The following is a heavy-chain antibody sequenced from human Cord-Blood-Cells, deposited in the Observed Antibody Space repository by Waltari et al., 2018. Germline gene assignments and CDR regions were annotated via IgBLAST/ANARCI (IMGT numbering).Heavy chain of an antibody. CDR1: GGTFSSYA. CDR3: ARGGDGYKLYYYYGMDV. V-gene: IGHV1-69*01. D-gene: IGHD5-12*01. J-gene: IGHJ6*02. Sequence: QVQLVQSGAEVKKTGSSVKVSCKASGGTFSSYAISWVRQAPGQGLEWMGGIIPIFGTANYAQKFQGRVTITADESTSTAYMGLSSLRSEDTAVYYCARGGDGYKLYYYYGMDVWGQGTTVTVSS. CDR2: IIPIFGTA.